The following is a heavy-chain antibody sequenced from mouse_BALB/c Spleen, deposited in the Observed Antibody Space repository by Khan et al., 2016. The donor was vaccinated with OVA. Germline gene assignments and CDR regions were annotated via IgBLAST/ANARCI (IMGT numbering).Heavy chain of an antibody. CDR2: IIYTGYT. CDR3: ARSTDRFAFGY. Sequence: EVQLQESGPSLVKPSQTLSLTCSVTDDSITTGYWNWIRKFPGNKLEYMGYIIYTGYTYYNPSLKSRISIPRNTYNNQYYLQLNSGTQEDIATYNCARSTDRFAFGYWGQGTLVTVSA. J-gene: IGHJ3*02. CDR1: DDSITTGY. V-gene: IGHV3-8*02.